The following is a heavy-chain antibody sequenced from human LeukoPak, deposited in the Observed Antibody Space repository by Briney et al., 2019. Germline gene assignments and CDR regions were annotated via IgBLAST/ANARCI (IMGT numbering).Heavy chain of an antibody. CDR1: GNTFTGHY. Sequence: GASVKVSCKASGNTFTGHYTHWVRQAPGRGLEWMGWLNPNTGGTNYAPKFHGRVTMTRDTSISTAYMEVSSLTSDDTAVYFCARGFIGGNGVGPGGYLDVWGTGTTVTVSS. CDR3: ARGFIGGNGVGPGGYLDV. V-gene: IGHV1-2*02. CDR2: LNPNTGGT. J-gene: IGHJ6*03. D-gene: IGHD4-23*01.